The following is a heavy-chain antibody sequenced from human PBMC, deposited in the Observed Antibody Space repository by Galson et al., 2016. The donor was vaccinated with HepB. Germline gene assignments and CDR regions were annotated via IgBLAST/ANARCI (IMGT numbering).Heavy chain of an antibody. Sequence: SVKVSCKASGYIFTRYFMHWVRQAPGQGLEWLGIINPIDDSTTYAQKFQGRVTMTRDTSTNTVYMELSSRRSDDTAVYYCARDGGSYDHWGQGTLVTVSS. D-gene: IGHD1-26*01. CDR2: INPIDDST. J-gene: IGHJ5*02. V-gene: IGHV1-46*01. CDR1: GYIFTRYF. CDR3: ARDGGSYDH.